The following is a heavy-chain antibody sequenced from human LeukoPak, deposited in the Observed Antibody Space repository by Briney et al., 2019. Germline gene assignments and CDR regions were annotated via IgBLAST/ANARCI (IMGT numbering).Heavy chain of an antibody. Sequence: ASVNVSFTASGYTFTGYYMHWVPQAPGRGLGGRGGINANSGGTNYAQKFQGRVTMTRDTSISTAYMELSRLRSDHTAVYYCARDPIVVVPAAGHYYYYMDVWGKGTTVTVSS. CDR3: ARDPIVVVPAAGHYYYYMDV. CDR1: GYTFTGYY. J-gene: IGHJ6*03. D-gene: IGHD2-2*01. V-gene: IGHV1-2*02. CDR2: INANSGGT.